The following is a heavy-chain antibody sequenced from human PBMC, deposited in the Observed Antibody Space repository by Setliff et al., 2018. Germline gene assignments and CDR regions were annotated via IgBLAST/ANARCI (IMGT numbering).Heavy chain of an antibody. Sequence: NPSETLSLTCTVSGGSISSSSYYWGWIRQPPGKGLEWIGSIYYSGSTYYNPSLKSRVTISADTSKNQFSLKLTSVTAADTAVYYCARGPWAPQRSSFDSRYMDVWDKGATVTVSS. D-gene: IGHD1-1*01. V-gene: IGHV4-39*07. CDR1: GGSISSSSYY. CDR2: IYYSGST. CDR3: ARGPWAPQRSSFDSRYMDV. J-gene: IGHJ6*03.